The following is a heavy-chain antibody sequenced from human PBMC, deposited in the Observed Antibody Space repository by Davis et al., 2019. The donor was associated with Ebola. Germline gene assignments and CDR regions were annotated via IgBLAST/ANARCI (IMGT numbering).Heavy chain of an antibody. D-gene: IGHD3-22*01. CDR2: IKQDGSEK. CDR1: GFTFSSYW. J-gene: IGHJ3*02. CDR3: AREPGVVINAFDI. Sequence: GESLKISCAASGFTFSSYWMSWVRQAPGKGLEWVANIKQDGSEKYYVDSVKGRFTISRDNAKNSLYLQMNSLRAEDTAVYYCAREPGVVINAFDIWGQGTMVTVSS. V-gene: IGHV3-7*03.